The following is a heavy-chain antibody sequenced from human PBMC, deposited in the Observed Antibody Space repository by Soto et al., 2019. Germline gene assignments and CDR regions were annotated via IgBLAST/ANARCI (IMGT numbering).Heavy chain of an antibody. Sequence: QVQLEQSGAEVKMPGSSVRLSCKASGGSFYSYVFFWVRQAPGQGLEYMGGIIPLFNTPSYSQKFHGRATIAADGSTHTANMDLNSLTSEDTALYFGATMDRDGDEFDSFVQYWGQGSLVTVSS. D-gene: IGHD3-10*01. CDR2: IIPLFNTP. CDR1: GGSFYSYV. CDR3: ATMDRDGDEFDSFVQY. J-gene: IGHJ4*02. V-gene: IGHV1-69*01.